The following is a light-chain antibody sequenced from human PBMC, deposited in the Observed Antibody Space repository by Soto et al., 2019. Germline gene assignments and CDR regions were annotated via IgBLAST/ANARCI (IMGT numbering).Light chain of an antibody. Sequence: DIQMTQSPSSLSASVGDRVTITCRASQSISSYLNWYQHKPGKAPKLLIYAASSLQTGVPSRFSGSRSGTDFALTISSLQRDDFATYYCQQSYSTPITFGQGTRMEIK. J-gene: IGKJ5*01. CDR2: AAS. V-gene: IGKV1-39*01. CDR3: QQSYSTPIT. CDR1: QSISSY.